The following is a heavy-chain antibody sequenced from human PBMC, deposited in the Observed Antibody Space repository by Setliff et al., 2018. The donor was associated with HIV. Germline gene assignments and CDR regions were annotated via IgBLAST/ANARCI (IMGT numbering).Heavy chain of an antibody. V-gene: IGHV3-64*02. J-gene: IGHJ4*02. D-gene: IGHD1-26*01. CDR2: IDHTGTYT. CDR1: GLTLSTYS. Sequence: GGSLRLSCAASGLTLSTYSMSWVRQAPGKGLQWVSAIDHTGTYTYYADSVKGRFTISRDNTKSTLYLQMGSLRAEDMAVYYCARDAEVGTAYFDYWGQGTLVTVSS. CDR3: ARDAEVGTAYFDY.